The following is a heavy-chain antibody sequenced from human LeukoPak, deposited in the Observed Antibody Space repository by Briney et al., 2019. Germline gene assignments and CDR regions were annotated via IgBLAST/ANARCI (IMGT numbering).Heavy chain of an antibody. CDR3: AKDSSSITMIVVVSFDY. V-gene: IGHV3-23*01. J-gene: IGHJ4*02. D-gene: IGHD3-22*01. CDR2: ISGSGGST. Sequence: GGSLRLSCAASGFTFSNYAMSWVRQAPGKGLEWVSAISGSGGSTYYADSVKGRFTISRDNSKNTLYLQMNSLRAEDTAVYYCAKDSSSITMIVVVSFDYWGQGTLVTVSS. CDR1: GFTFSNYA.